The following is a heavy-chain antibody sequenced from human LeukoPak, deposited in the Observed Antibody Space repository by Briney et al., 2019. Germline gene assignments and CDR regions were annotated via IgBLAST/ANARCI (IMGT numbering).Heavy chain of an antibody. J-gene: IGHJ4*02. V-gene: IGHV3-30*04. D-gene: IGHD1-26*01. CDR1: GFTFSSYA. CDR3: VRRVVGAMPFDY. CDR2: ISYDGSNK. Sequence: PGRSLRLSCAASGFTFSSYAMHWVRQAPGKGLEWVAVISYDGSNKYYADSVKGRFTISRDNSKNTLYLQMNSLRAEDTAVYYCVRRVVGAMPFDYWGQGTLVTVSS.